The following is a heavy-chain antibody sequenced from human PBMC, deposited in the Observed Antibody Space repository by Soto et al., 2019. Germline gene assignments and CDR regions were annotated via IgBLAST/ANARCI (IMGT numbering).Heavy chain of an antibody. CDR3: ARLPAGYSGYDSGGYMDV. V-gene: IGHV4-59*01. D-gene: IGHD5-12*01. CDR2: IYYSGST. J-gene: IGHJ6*03. CDR1: GGPISSYY. Sequence: LTCTVSGGPISSYYWSWIRQPPGKGLEWIGYIYYSGSTNYNPSLKSRVTISVDTSKNQFSLKLSSVTAADTAVYYCARLPAGYSGYDSGGYMDVRGKGTTVTVSS.